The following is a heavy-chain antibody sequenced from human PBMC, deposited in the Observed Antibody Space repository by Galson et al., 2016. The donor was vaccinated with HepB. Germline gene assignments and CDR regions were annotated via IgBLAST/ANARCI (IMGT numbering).Heavy chain of an antibody. CDR3: ARGSPHSSGWYLY. D-gene: IGHD6-19*01. CDR1: GGSVSSPTYS. Sequence: SETLSLTCSVSGGSVSSPTYSWSWIRQPPGKALEWIGYIYYSGSTSYNPSLKSRLTISLDTSKNQISLQVNSVTAADTAIYYCARGSPHSSGWYLYWGQGTLVTVSS. V-gene: IGHV4-61*01. J-gene: IGHJ4*02. CDR2: IYYSGST.